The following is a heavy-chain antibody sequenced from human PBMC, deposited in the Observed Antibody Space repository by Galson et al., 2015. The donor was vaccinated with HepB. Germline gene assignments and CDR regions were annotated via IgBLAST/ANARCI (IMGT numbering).Heavy chain of an antibody. V-gene: IGHV3-30-3*01. D-gene: IGHD3-16*01. CDR3: ARGGSDEQLDY. J-gene: IGHJ4*02. CDR2: ISYNGDNK. Sequence: SLRLSCAASGFTFSHYPMHWVRQGPGKGLEWVTFISYNGDNKTYADSVKGRSTISRDDTRKTLYVQMNSLRVDDTAVYFCARGGSDEQLDYWGQGTLVTVSS. CDR1: GFTFSHYP.